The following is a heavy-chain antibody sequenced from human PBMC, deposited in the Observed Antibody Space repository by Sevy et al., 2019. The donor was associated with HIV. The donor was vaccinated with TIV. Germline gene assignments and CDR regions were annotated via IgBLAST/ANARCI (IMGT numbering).Heavy chain of an antibody. J-gene: IGHJ4*02. D-gene: IGHD5-18*01. CDR3: ASPGGYRYGSLLDN. V-gene: IGHV1-2*02. CDR2: INPNSGDT. CDR1: GYTFTDYF. Sequence: ASVKVSCKASGYTFTDYFMHWVRQAPGQGLEWMAWINPNSGDTKYAQKFQGRVTVTRDTSIRTAYMELSGLRVDDTAVYYCASPGGYRYGSLLDNWGQGTLVTVS.